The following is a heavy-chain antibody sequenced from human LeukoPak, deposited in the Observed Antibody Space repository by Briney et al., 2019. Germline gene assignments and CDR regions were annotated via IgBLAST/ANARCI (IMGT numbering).Heavy chain of an antibody. Sequence: SETLSLTCAVSGGPICCSNWWNWVRQPPGKGLEWIGEIYHSGSTHYNPSLKSCVTTSVVELKNQFSEKLGSVTAADTAVYYCATRGSGWYQDYWGQGTLVTVSS. J-gene: IGHJ4*02. CDR3: ATRGSGWYQDY. D-gene: IGHD6-19*01. CDR1: GGPICCSNW. V-gene: IGHV4-4*02. CDR2: IYHSGST.